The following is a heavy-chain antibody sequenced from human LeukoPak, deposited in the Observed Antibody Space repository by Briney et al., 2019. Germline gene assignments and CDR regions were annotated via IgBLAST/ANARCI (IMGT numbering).Heavy chain of an antibody. J-gene: IGHJ4*02. Sequence: PSETLSLTCSVSGGSISSYYWSWVRQPAGKGLELIGRIYSSGSTNYNPSLNSRVTMSVDTSNNQFSLRLTSVTAADTAVYYCARGTTAAAGIFDCWGQGTLVTVSS. D-gene: IGHD6-13*01. CDR1: GGSISSYY. V-gene: IGHV4-4*07. CDR2: IYSSGST. CDR3: ARGTTAAAGIFDC.